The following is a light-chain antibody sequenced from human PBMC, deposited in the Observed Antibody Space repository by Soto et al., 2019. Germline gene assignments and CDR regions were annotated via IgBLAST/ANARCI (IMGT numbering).Light chain of an antibody. Sequence: EIVFTQSPATLSLSPGERAILSCRASQSVSTFLAWFQQKPGQPPRLLIYNASNRTTGIPARFSGSGSGTDFTLTISSLXPEDFAVYYCQQRGDWPPITFGQGTRLEIK. CDR2: NAS. CDR3: QQRGDWPPIT. J-gene: IGKJ5*01. CDR1: QSVSTF. V-gene: IGKV3-11*01.